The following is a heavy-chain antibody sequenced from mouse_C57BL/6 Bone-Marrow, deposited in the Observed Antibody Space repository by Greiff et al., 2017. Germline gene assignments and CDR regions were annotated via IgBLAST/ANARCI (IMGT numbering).Heavy chain of an antibody. CDR3: ARPSIGAY. V-gene: IGHV5-6*02. CDR2: ISSGGSYT. J-gene: IGHJ3*01. CDR1: GFTFSSYG. D-gene: IGHD2-14*01. Sequence: DVKLVESGGDLVKPGGSLKLSCAASGFTFSSYGMSWVRQTPDKRLEWVATISSGGSYTYYPDSVKGRFTISRDNAKNTLYLQMSSLKSEDTAMYYCARPSIGAYWGQGTLVTVSA.